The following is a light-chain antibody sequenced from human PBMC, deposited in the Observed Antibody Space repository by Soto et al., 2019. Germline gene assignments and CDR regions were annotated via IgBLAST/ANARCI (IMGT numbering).Light chain of an antibody. V-gene: IGKV3-11*01. CDR3: QQRSKWPLT. Sequence: EIVLTQSPATLSLSPGERATLSCRASQSVSTYFAWYQQKPGQAPRLLIYDVSNRATGIPARFSGSGSGTDFTLTISSLEPEDFAIYYCQQRSKWPLTFGQGTRLEIK. J-gene: IGKJ5*01. CDR2: DVS. CDR1: QSVSTY.